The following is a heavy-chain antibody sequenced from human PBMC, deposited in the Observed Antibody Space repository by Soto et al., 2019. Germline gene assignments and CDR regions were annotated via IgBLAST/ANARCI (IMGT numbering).Heavy chain of an antibody. Sequence: PGGPLRFPCAASGGTFSSYGMHWVRQAPGKGLEWVAVISYDGSNKYYADSVKGRFTISRDNAENSVYLQMNTLRAEDTAVYYCARDHIVATIVFEYWGLGTLVTVSS. J-gene: IGHJ4*02. CDR2: ISYDGSNK. CDR3: ARDHIVATIVFEY. V-gene: IGHV3-30*03. CDR1: GGTFSSYG. D-gene: IGHD5-12*01.